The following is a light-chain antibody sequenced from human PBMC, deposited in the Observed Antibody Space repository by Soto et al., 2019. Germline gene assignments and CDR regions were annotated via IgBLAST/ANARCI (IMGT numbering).Light chain of an antibody. CDR3: QQYGNSPIT. Sequence: DIQMTQSPSTMSGSVGDRVTITCRASQTISSWLAWYQQKPGKAPKLLIYKASTLKSGVPSRFSGSGSGTDGTLTITPLQNEDSAVYFCQQYGNSPITFGQGTRLEIK. CDR1: QTISSW. J-gene: IGKJ5*01. CDR2: KAS. V-gene: IGKV1-5*03.